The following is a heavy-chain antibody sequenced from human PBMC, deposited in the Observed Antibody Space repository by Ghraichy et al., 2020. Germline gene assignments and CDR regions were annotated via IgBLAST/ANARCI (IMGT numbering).Heavy chain of an antibody. J-gene: IGHJ4*02. CDR1: GFTFSSYW. Sequence: GGSLRLSCAASGFTFSSYWMHWVRQAPGKGLVWVSRINSDGSSTSYADSVKGRFTISRDNAKNTLYLQMNSLRAEDTAVYYCAREEWTIFGVVNPYYFDYWGQGTLVTVSS. V-gene: IGHV3-74*01. D-gene: IGHD3-3*01. CDR3: AREEWTIFGVVNPYYFDY. CDR2: INSDGSST.